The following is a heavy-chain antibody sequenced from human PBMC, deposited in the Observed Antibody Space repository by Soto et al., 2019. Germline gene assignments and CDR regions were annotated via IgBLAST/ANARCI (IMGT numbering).Heavy chain of an antibody. CDR2: LTDSGGST. V-gene: IGHV3-23*01. Sequence: GGSLRLSCAASGFTFSTYAMGWVRQAPGKGLEWVSALTDSGGSTYYADSVKGRFTISRDNSRNTLFLQMNSLRAEDTAVYYCARGIQLWPITYYLDYWGQGTLVTVSS. J-gene: IGHJ4*02. CDR1: GFTFSTYA. CDR3: ARGIQLWPITYYLDY. D-gene: IGHD5-18*01.